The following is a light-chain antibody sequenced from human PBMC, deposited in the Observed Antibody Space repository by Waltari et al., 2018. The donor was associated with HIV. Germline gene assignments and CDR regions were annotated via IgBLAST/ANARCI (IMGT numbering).Light chain of an antibody. V-gene: IGKV3-15*01. J-gene: IGKJ4*01. Sequence: QSPATLSVSPGERATLSCKASQSVSSNLAWYQQKPGQAPRLLIYGASTRATGIPARFSGSGSGTEFTLTISSLQSEDFAVYYCQQYNNWPLTFGGGTKVEIK. CDR3: QQYNNWPLT. CDR2: GAS. CDR1: QSVSSN.